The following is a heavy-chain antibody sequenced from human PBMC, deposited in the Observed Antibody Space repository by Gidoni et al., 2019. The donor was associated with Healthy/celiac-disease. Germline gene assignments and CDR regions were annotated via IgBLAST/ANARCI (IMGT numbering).Heavy chain of an antibody. Sequence: QITLKESGPTLVKPTQTLTLTCTFSGFSLSTRGVGVGWIRQPPGKALEWLALIYCDDDTRYSPSLKSRLTITKDTSKNQVVLTMTNMDPVDTATYYCAHRPTTVTPDNWFDPWGQGTLVTVSS. CDR1: GFSLSTRGVG. CDR2: IYCDDDT. D-gene: IGHD4-4*01. CDR3: AHRPTTVTPDNWFDP. J-gene: IGHJ5*02. V-gene: IGHV2-5*02.